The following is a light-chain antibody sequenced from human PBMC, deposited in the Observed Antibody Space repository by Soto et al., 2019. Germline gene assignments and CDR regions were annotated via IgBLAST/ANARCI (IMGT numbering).Light chain of an antibody. V-gene: IGLV2-23*01. Sequence: QSALTQPASVSASPGQSITISCTGISSDVGTFDFVSWYQQHPGKTPKLIIFEGNKRPSVVSNRFSGSQSGNTASLTISGLQTEDEADYYCCSFAGSIAWVFGGGTKLTVL. CDR1: SSDVGTFDF. CDR2: EGN. CDR3: CSFAGSIAWV. J-gene: IGLJ3*02.